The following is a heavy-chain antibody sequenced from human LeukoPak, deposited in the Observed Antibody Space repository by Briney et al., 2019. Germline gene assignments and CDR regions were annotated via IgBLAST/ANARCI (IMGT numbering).Heavy chain of an antibody. CDR1: GGSISSTSYY. D-gene: IGHD3-16*02. Sequence: SETLSLTCSVSGGSISSTSYYWGWIRQSPGKGLEWIGSIYYSGSTSYKSPLKSRVTISVDTSKNQFSLRLSSVTAADTAVYYCARGYDYVWGSHRALGYWGQGTLVTVSS. CDR3: ARGYDYVWGSHRALGY. CDR2: IYYSGST. J-gene: IGHJ4*02. V-gene: IGHV4-39*07.